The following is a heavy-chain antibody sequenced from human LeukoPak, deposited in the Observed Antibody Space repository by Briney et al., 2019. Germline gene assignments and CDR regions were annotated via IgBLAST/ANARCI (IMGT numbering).Heavy chain of an antibody. CDR3: ARDQDVVRLLGAIAYDAFDI. V-gene: IGHV3-53*01. CDR2: IYSGGST. D-gene: IGHD2-2*02. J-gene: IGHJ3*02. CDR1: GFTVSSNY. Sequence: GGSLRLSCAASGFTVSSNYMSWVRQAPGKGLEWVSVIYSGGSTYYADSVKGRFTISRDNSKNTLYLQMNSLRAEDTAVYYCARDQDVVRLLGAIAYDAFDIWGQGTMVTVSS.